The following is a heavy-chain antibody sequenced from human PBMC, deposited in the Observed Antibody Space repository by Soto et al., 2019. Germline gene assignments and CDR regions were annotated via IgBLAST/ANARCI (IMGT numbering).Heavy chain of an antibody. V-gene: IGHV4-59*02. Sequence: QIQLQVSVPGLVKPSETLSLTCTVSGASVSTGYWSWIRQAPGKGLEWIGFMYFGGSCNYNPSLSSRATRSVETSENQFSMKMTSVTAADPAVYYCARSYYDSTGFAVDPWCQGTLVTVSS. CDR3: ARSYYDSTGFAVDP. J-gene: IGHJ5*02. CDR1: GASVSTGY. D-gene: IGHD3-22*01. CDR2: MYFGGSC.